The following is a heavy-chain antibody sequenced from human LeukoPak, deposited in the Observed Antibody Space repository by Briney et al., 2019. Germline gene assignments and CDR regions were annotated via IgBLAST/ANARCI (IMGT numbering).Heavy chain of an antibody. Sequence: GGSLRLSCAASGLSFSDVWMTWVRHPPGKGLEWVATIKQDGTEKYYLDSVKGRFTISGDNAKNSLYLQMNSLRAEDTAVYYCARVGSDYYYGSGPAKYWGQGTLVTVSS. CDR1: GLSFSDVW. D-gene: IGHD3-10*01. CDR2: IKQDGTEK. V-gene: IGHV3-7*01. CDR3: ARVGSDYYYGSGPAKY. J-gene: IGHJ4*02.